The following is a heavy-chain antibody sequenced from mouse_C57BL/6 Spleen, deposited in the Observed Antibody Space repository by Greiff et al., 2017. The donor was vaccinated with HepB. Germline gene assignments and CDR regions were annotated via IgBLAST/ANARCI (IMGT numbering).Heavy chain of an antibody. D-gene: IGHD3-2*02. CDR1: GFTFSSYT. CDR3: ARPDSSGYPFDY. J-gene: IGHJ2*01. CDR2: ISGGGGNT. Sequence: VKLMESGGGLVKPGGSLKLSCAASGFTFSSYTMSWVRQTPEKRLEWVATISGGGGNTYYPDSVKGRFTISRDNAKNTLYLQMSSLRSEDTALYYGARPDSSGYPFDYWGQGTTLTVSS. V-gene: IGHV5-9*01.